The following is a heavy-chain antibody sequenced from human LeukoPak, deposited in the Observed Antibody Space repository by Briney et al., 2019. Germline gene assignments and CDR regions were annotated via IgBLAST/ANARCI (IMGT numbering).Heavy chain of an antibody. Sequence: GGSLRLSCAASGFTFSSSAMNWVRQAPGKGLEWVSTVSGSGGTTYYADSVKGRLTISRDSSKNTLYLQMNSLRAEDTAVYYCAKVSGGGLYYDGMDVWGQGTTVTVSS. CDR2: VSGSGGTT. D-gene: IGHD1-14*01. J-gene: IGHJ6*02. CDR3: AKVSGGGLYYDGMDV. V-gene: IGHV3-23*01. CDR1: GFTFSSSA.